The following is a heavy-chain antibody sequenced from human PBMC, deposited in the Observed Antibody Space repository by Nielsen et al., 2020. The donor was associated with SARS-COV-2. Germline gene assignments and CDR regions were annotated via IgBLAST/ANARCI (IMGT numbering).Heavy chain of an antibody. CDR3: GKSDGIYDNSGGPPED. Sequence: GESLKISCVASGFTFSAYWMNWVRQAPGKGLEWVAVISDDGSNKYYADSVKGRFTISRDNLMNTLYLHMDGLRAEDSGVYYCGKSDGIYDNSGGPPEDWGQGTPVTVSS. V-gene: IGHV3-30*18. CDR1: GFTFSAYW. CDR2: ISDDGSNK. D-gene: IGHD3-22*01. J-gene: IGHJ4*02.